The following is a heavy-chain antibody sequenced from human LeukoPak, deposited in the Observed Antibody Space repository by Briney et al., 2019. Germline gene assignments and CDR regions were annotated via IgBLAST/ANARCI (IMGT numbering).Heavy chain of an antibody. Sequence: GGSLRLSCAASGFTFDDYAMHWVRQAPGKGLEWVSGISWNSGSIGYADSVKGRFTISRDNAKNSLYLQMNSLRAEDTALYYCAKGGIEGYYFDYWGQGTLVTVSS. V-gene: IGHV3-9*01. D-gene: IGHD3-16*02. CDR1: GFTFDDYA. CDR3: AKGGIEGYYFDY. CDR2: ISWNSGSI. J-gene: IGHJ4*02.